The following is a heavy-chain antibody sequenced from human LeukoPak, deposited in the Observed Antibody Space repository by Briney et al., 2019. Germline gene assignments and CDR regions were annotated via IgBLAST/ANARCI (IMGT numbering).Heavy chain of an antibody. D-gene: IGHD3-3*01. CDR1: GGSISSYY. CDR2: IYYSGST. CDR3: ARELRFLEWLTNWFDP. J-gene: IGHJ5*02. V-gene: IGHV4-59*01. Sequence: PSQTLSLTCTVSGGSISSYYWSWIRQPPGKGLEWIGYIYYSGSTNYNPSLKSRVTISVDTSKNQFSLKLSSVTAADTAVYYCARELRFLEWLTNWFDPWGQGTLVTVSS.